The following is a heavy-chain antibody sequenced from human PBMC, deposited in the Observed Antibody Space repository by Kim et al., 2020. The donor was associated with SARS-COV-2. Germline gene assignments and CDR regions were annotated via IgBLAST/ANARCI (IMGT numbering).Heavy chain of an antibody. CDR3: ARANYGSGSYYLYYFDY. Sequence: ASVKVSCKASGYTFTSYGISWVRQAPGQGLEWMGWISAYNGNTNYAQKLQGRVTMTTDTSTSTAYMELRSLRSDDTAVYYCARANYGSGSYYLYYFDYWGQGTLVTVSS. V-gene: IGHV1-18*01. CDR1: GYTFTSYG. D-gene: IGHD3-10*01. CDR2: ISAYNGNT. J-gene: IGHJ4*02.